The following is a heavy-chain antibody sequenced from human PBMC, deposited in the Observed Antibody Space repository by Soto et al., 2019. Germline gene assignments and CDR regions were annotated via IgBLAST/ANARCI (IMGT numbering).Heavy chain of an antibody. J-gene: IGHJ4*02. CDR1: GASINDYY. CDR3: ARDREYYDSNGLSLDY. Sequence: SETLSLTCTVSGASINDYYWSWIRQPPGKGLEWIGYIYYSGNTNYNPSLKSRVTISVDTSENKVSLKLSSVTAADTAVYYCARDREYYDSNGLSLDYWGQGTLVTVSS. D-gene: IGHD3-22*01. CDR2: IYYSGNT. V-gene: IGHV4-59*01.